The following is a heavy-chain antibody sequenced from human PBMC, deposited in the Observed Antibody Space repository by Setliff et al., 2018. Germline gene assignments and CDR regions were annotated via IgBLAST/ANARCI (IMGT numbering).Heavy chain of an antibody. J-gene: IGHJ6*02. CDR2: ISSSSSYI. CDR3: TRDQDYYGMDV. Sequence: KSGGSLRLSCAASGFTFSSYSMNWVRQAPGKGLEWVSSISSSSSYIYYADSVKGRFTISRDNAKNSLYLQMNSLRGEDTAVYHCTRDQDYYGMDVWGQGTTVTVSS. V-gene: IGHV3-21*01. CDR1: GFTFSSYS.